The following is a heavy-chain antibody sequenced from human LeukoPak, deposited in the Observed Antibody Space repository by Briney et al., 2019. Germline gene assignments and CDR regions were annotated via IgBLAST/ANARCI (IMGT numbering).Heavy chain of an antibody. CDR1: GFTFSTYA. J-gene: IGHJ4*02. V-gene: IGHV3-23*01. CDR2: ISGGGGTT. D-gene: IGHD3-10*01. Sequence: PGASLRLSCAASGFTFSTYAMTWVRQAPEKGLEWVSAISGGGGTTTYADSVKGRFTISRDNPKNTLHLQMNSLRAEDTAVYYCAKYFGSGSRFSDYWGQGTLVTVSS. CDR3: AKYFGSGSRFSDY.